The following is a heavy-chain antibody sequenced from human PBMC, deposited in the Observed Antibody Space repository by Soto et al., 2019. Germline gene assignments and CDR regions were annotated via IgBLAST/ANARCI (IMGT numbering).Heavy chain of an antibody. CDR2: ISYDGSKK. CDR3: AKDLEQWLVELIKNWFDP. V-gene: IGHV3-30*18. J-gene: IGHJ5*02. D-gene: IGHD6-19*01. Sequence: GGSLRLSCAASGFTFSSYGMHWGRQAPGKGLEWVAVISYDGSKKYYADSVKGRFTISRDNSKNTLYLQMNSLRAEDTAVYYCAKDLEQWLVELIKNWFDPWGQGTLVTVSS. CDR1: GFTFSSYG.